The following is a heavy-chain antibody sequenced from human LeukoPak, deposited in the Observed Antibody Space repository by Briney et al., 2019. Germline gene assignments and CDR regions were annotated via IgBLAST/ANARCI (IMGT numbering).Heavy chain of an antibody. D-gene: IGHD3-10*01. V-gene: IGHV1-8*03. J-gene: IGHJ3*02. CDR1: GYTFTSYD. Sequence: ASVKVSCKSSGYTFTSYDIHWVRQATGQGLEWMGWMNPNSGNTGYAQKFQGRVTNTRNTSISTAYMELSSLRSEDTAVYYCARGDDSGVSLDAFDIWGQGTMVTVSS. CDR2: MNPNSGNT. CDR3: ARGDDSGVSLDAFDI.